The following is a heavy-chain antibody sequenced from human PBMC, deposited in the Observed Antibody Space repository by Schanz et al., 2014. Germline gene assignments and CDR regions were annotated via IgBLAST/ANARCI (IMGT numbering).Heavy chain of an antibody. CDR1: GYTFSDYG. D-gene: IGHD2-8*02. CDR2: ISRDAGNT. J-gene: IGHJ4*02. V-gene: IGHV1-18*01. Sequence: QVQLVQSGDEAKKPGASVKVSCKTSGYTFSDYGITWVRQAPGQGLEWVGWISRDAGNTHYFDKMEGRVTMTTDTSTSTADMEWRSLRSDDTAMYYCTTMWEYCTATACQILEVLDVWGQGTLXTVSS. CDR3: TTMWEYCTATACQILEVLDV.